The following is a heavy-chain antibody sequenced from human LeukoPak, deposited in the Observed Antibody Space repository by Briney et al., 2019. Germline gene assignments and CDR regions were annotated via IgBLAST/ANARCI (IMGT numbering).Heavy chain of an antibody. CDR3: AREGGSYDWVDAFDI. CDR2: ISGSGGRT. Sequence: GGSLRLSCAASGFTFNSYTMTWVRQAPGKGLECVSTISGSGGRTYYADSVKGRFTISRDNSKNSLYLQMNSLRAEDTAVYYCAREGGSYDWVDAFDIWGQGTMVTVSS. CDR1: GFTFNSYT. J-gene: IGHJ3*02. V-gene: IGHV3-23*01. D-gene: IGHD1-26*01.